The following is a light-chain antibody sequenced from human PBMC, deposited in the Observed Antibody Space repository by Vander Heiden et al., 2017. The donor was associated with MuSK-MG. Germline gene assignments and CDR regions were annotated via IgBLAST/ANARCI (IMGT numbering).Light chain of an antibody. CDR3: SSYRRDGAYV. Sequence: QSALTQPASVSGSPGQSINISCTGSSRTVGGYNYVSWSQQHPGKAPNLIIYDVRDRPSVVPYRFSGSKSSDTASLTISGLQAEDEAEYYCSSYRRDGAYVFGTGTKVTVL. CDR2: DVR. V-gene: IGLV2-14*01. CDR1: SRTVGGYNY. J-gene: IGLJ1*01.